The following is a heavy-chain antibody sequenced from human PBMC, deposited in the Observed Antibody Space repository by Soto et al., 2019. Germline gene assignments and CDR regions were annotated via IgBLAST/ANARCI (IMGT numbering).Heavy chain of an antibody. J-gene: IGHJ6*02. CDR2: IIPIFGTA. V-gene: IGHV1-69*06. CDR1: GGTFSSYA. Sequence: QVQLVQSGAEVKKPGSSVKVSCKASGGTFSSYAISWVRQAPGQGLEWMGGIIPIFGTANYAQKFQGRVTITADKSTSTAYMELSSLRSEDTAVYYCARVGELRSSGGGWYYYGMDVWGQGTTVTVSS. D-gene: IGHD6-6*01. CDR3: ARVGELRSSGGGWYYYGMDV.